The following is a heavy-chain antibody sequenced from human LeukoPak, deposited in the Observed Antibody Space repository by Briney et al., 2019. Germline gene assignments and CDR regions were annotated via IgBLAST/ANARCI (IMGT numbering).Heavy chain of an antibody. CDR3: RVWFGELLYFDY. CDR2: IKSKTDGGTT. Sequence: PGGSLRLSCAASGFTFSNAWMSWVRQAPGKGLEWVGRIKSKTDGGTTDYAAPVKGRFTISRDDSKNTLYLQMNSLKTDDTAVYYCRVWFGELLYFDYWGQGTLVTVSS. J-gene: IGHJ4*02. D-gene: IGHD3-10*01. CDR1: GFTFSNAW. V-gene: IGHV3-15*01.